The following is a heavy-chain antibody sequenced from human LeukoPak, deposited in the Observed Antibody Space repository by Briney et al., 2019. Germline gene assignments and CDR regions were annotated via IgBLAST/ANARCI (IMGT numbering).Heavy chain of an antibody. CDR1: GFTFSSYA. D-gene: IGHD6-19*01. CDR2: ISYDGSNK. J-gene: IGHJ4*02. CDR3: AANGYSSGWYLDY. V-gene: IGHV3-30-3*01. Sequence: GRSLRLSCVTSGFTFSSYAMHWVRQAPGKGLEWVAVISYDGSNKYYADSVKGPFTISRDNSKNTLYLQMNSLRAEDTAVYYCAANGYSSGWYLDYWGQGTLVTVSS.